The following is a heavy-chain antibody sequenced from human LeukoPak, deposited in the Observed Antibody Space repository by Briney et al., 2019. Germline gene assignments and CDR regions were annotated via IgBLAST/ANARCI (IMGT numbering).Heavy chain of an antibody. CDR3: ASQAEYSYCSGGSCYAYTGDY. Sequence: GGSLRLSCAASGFTFSSYSMNWVRQAPGKGLEWVSSISSSSSYIYYADSVKGRSTISRDNAKNSLYLQMNSLRAEDTAVYYCASQAEYSYCSGGSCYAYTGDYWGQGTLVTVSS. V-gene: IGHV3-21*01. CDR2: ISSSSSYI. D-gene: IGHD2-15*01. J-gene: IGHJ4*02. CDR1: GFTFSSYS.